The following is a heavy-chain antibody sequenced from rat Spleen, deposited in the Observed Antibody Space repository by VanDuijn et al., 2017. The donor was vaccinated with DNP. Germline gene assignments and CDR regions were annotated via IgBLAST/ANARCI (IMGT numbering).Heavy chain of an antibody. CDR3: TRGANWEGNWFAY. Sequence: EVQLVESGGGLVQPGRSMKLSCAASGFTFNNYDMAWVRQAPKKGLEWVATISYDGSSTYYRDSVKGRFTISRDDAKSTLYLQMNSLRSEDTATYYCTRGANWEGNWFAYWGQGTLVTVSS. CDR1: GFTFNNYD. D-gene: IGHD5-1*01. V-gene: IGHV5-7*01. CDR2: ISYDGSST. J-gene: IGHJ3*01.